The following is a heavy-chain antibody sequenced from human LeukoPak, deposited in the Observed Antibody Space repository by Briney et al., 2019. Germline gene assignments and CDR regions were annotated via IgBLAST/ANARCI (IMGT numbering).Heavy chain of an antibody. CDR3: ARARSGSYTYFDY. V-gene: IGHV4-59*01. CDR2: IYYSGST. J-gene: IGHJ4*02. Sequence: SETLSLTCTVSGGSISSYYWSWIRQPPGKGLEWIGYIYYSGSTNYNPSLKSRVTISVDTSKNQFSLKLSSVTAADTAVYYCARARSGSYTYFDYWGQETLVTVSS. CDR1: GGSISSYY. D-gene: IGHD1-26*01.